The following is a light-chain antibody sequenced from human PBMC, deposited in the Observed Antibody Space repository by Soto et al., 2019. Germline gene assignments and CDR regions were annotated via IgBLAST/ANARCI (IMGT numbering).Light chain of an antibody. V-gene: IGKV3-20*01. J-gene: IGKJ1*01. CDR2: GAS. Sequence: IVLTQAPGTLSLSPGERATLSCRASQTVYHGHLAWYQVKPGQAPRLLIYGASNRATGIPDRFSGSGSGTDFTLTISRLEPEDFAVYYCQQYGSSGTFGQGTKVDI. CDR3: QQYGSSGT. CDR1: QTVYHGH.